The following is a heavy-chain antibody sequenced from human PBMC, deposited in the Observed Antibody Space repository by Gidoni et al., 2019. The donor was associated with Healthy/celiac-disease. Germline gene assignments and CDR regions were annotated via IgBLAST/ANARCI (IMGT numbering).Heavy chain of an antibody. CDR3: AKDRMVRGGFFDY. Sequence: EVQLLEAGVGVVQLGGSLRLACAASGFTFSSYAMSWVRQASGKGLEWVSAISSSGGRTYYADAVKGRFTISRANTKNTLYLKMKSLRAADTAVYYCAKDRMVRGGFFDYWGQGTLVTVSS. J-gene: IGHJ4*02. CDR1: GFTFSSYA. CDR2: ISSSGGRT. V-gene: IGHV3-23*01. D-gene: IGHD3-10*01.